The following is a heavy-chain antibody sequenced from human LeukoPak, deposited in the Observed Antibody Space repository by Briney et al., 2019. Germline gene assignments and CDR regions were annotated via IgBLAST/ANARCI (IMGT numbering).Heavy chain of an antibody. J-gene: IGHJ4*02. CDR1: GYTFTSYY. V-gene: IGHV1-46*01. D-gene: IGHD1-7*01. CDR2: INPSGGST. CDR3: ASGRTTPNESGTTGY. Sequence: GASVKVSCKASGYTFTSYYMHRVRQAPGQGLEWMGIINPSGGSTSYAQKFQGRVTMTRDTSTSTVYMELSSLRSEDTAVYYCASGRTTPNESGTTGYWGQGTLVTVSS.